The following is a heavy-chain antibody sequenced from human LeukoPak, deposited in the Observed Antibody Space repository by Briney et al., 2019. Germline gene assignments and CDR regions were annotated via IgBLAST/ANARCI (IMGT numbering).Heavy chain of an antibody. CDR2: ISSSSSYI. CDR3: ARDKQLVPDY. Sequence: KSGGSLRLSCAASGFTFSSYWMHWVRQAPGKGLVWVSSISSSSSYIYYADSVKGRFTISRDNAKNSLYLQMNSLRAEDTAVYYCARDKQLVPDYWGQGTLVTVSS. V-gene: IGHV3-21*01. CDR1: GFTFSSYW. J-gene: IGHJ4*02. D-gene: IGHD6-6*01.